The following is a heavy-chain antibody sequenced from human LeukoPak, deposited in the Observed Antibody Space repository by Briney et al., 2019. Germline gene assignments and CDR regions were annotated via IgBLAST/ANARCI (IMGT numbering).Heavy chain of an antibody. D-gene: IGHD1-7*01. CDR1: EFTVSNNY. CDR2: IYSDGSP. J-gene: IGHJ4*02. Sequence: GGSLRLSCAASEFTVSNNYMSWVRQAPGKGLEWVSVIYSDGSPYYADSVRGRFTISRDNSKNTLYLQMNSLRAEDTAVYYCARLRRELWGLSFDDWGREPGSPSPQ. V-gene: IGHV3-66*04. CDR3: ARLRRELWGLSFDD.